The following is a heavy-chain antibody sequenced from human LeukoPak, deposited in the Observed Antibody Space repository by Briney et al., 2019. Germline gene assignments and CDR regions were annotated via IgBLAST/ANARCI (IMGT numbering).Heavy chain of an antibody. J-gene: IGHJ4*02. Sequence: GGSLRLSCAASGFTFSIYSMNWVRQAPGKGLEWVSSISSSSSYIYYADSVKGRFTISRDNAKYSLYLQMNSLRAEDTAVYYCARVTVVAGRFDYWGQGTLVTVSS. CDR1: GFTFSIYS. V-gene: IGHV3-21*01. D-gene: IGHD6-19*01. CDR3: ARVTVVAGRFDY. CDR2: ISSSSSYI.